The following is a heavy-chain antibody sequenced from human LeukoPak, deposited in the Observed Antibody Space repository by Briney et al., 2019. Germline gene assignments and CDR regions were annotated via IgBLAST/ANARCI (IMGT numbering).Heavy chain of an antibody. V-gene: IGHV3-21*01. J-gene: IGHJ6*02. CDR3: ARDKRLRSYYYGMDV. CDR2: ISSSSSYI. D-gene: IGHD3-16*01. Sequence: GGSLRLSCAASGFTFSSYSMNWVRQAPGKGLEWVSSISSSSSYIYYADSAKGRFTISRDNAKNSLYLQMNSLRAEDTAVYYCARDKRLRSYYYGMDVWGQGTTVTVSS. CDR1: GFTFSSYS.